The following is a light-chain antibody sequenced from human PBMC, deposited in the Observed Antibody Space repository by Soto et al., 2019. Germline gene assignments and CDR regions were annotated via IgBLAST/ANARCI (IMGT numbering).Light chain of an antibody. V-gene: IGKV3D-20*02. J-gene: IGKJ4*01. CDR2: GAS. Sequence: EIVLTQSPVTLSLSPGERATLSCRASQSVSSSYLAWYQQKPGQAPRLLTYGASSRATGIPDRFSGSGSGTDFTLTISSLEPEDFAVYYCHQRSNWPRTFGGGTKVDIK. CDR1: QSVSSSY. CDR3: HQRSNWPRT.